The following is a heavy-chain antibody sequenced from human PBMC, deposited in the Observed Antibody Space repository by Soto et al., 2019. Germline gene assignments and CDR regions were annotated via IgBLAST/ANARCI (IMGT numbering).Heavy chain of an antibody. J-gene: IGHJ4*02. V-gene: IGHV3-15*07. D-gene: IGHD2-15*01. CDR2: IESKTNSGTT. Sequence: GGSLRLSCAASGLVFTNAQMHWVRQAPGEGLEWLARIESKTNSGTTKYAAPVKGRFTISRDDSNNSLYLQMNSLKTEDTAVYKCAKGFCSGGTCYMGYWGQGTLVTVSS. CDR1: GLVFTNAQ. CDR3: AKGFCSGGTCYMGY.